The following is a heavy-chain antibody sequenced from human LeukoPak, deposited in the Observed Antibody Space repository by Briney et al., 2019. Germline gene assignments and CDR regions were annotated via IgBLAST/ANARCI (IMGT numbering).Heavy chain of an antibody. V-gene: IGHV3-30*03. CDR2: ISHDGSTQ. CDR1: GFIFSNYG. D-gene: IGHD4-23*01. J-gene: IGHJ4*02. CDR3: ARGDYGGDYFDY. Sequence: PGGSLRLSCGASGFIFSNYGMHWVRLAQGKGLERVAVISHDGSTQFYADPVEGRFTISRDNAKNSLYLQMNSLRAEDTAVYYCARGDYGGDYFDYWGQGTLVTVSS.